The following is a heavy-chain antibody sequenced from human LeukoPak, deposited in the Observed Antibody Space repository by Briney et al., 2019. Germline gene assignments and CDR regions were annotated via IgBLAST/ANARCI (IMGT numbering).Heavy chain of an antibody. V-gene: IGHV3-23*01. D-gene: IGHD3-22*01. CDR2: ISGSGGST. CDR1: GLTFSSYA. CDR3: AKDVATQYYYDSSGYYFPNDAFDI. Sequence: GGSLRLSCAASGLTFSSYAMSWVRQAPGKGLEWVSAISGSGGSTYYADSVKGRFTISRDNSKNTLYLQMNSLRAEDTAVYYCAKDVATQYYYDSSGYYFPNDAFDIWGQGTMVTVSS. J-gene: IGHJ3*02.